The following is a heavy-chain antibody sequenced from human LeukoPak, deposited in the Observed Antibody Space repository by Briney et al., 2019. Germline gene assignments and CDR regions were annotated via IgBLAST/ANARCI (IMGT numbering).Heavy chain of an antibody. CDR1: GYTFTSYA. D-gene: IGHD5-18*01. Sequence: GASVKVSCKASGYTFTSYAMHWVRQAPGQRLEWMGWINAGNSNTKYSQKFQGRVTITRDTSASTAYMELSSLRSEDTAVYYCARARIQLWLRVYGMDVWGQGTTVTVSS. J-gene: IGHJ6*02. V-gene: IGHV1-3*01. CDR2: INAGNSNT. CDR3: ARARIQLWLRVYGMDV.